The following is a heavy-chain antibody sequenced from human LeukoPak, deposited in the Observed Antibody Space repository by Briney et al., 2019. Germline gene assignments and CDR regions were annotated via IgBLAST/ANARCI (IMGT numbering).Heavy chain of an antibody. D-gene: IGHD4-17*01. CDR3: ARYDYGEYYYYGMDV. CDR2: IYYSGST. Sequence: PSRTLCPTCTVSGVAICGGDSCGGSGRQPPGECLGLVVYIYYSGSTYYNPSLKSRVTISVDTSKNQFSLKLSSVTAADTAVYYCARYDYGEYYYYGMDVWGQGTTVTVSS. CDR1: GVAICGGDSC. V-gene: IGHV4-30-4*01. J-gene: IGHJ6*02.